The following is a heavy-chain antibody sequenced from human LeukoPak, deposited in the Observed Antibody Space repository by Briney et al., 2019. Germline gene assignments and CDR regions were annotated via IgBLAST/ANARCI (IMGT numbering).Heavy chain of an antibody. CDR1: GYSFASYW. J-gene: IGHJ4*02. CDR2: IYPGDSDT. V-gene: IGHV5-51*01. Sequence: GESLKISCKGSGYSFASYWIGWVRQMPGTGLEWMGIIYPGDSDTRYSPSFQGQVTISAEKSISTAYLQWSSLKASDTAMYYCATYASGSSFDYWGQGTLITVSS. CDR3: ATYASGSSFDY. D-gene: IGHD3-10*01.